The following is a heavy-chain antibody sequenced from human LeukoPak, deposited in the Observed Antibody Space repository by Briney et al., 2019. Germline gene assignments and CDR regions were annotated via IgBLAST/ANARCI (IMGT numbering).Heavy chain of an antibody. J-gene: IGHJ4*02. CDR2: IYYSGST. Sequence: SETLSLTSTVSGGSISSYYWSWIRQPPGKGLEWIGYIYYSGSTNYNPSLKSRVTISVDTSKNQFSLKLSSVTAADTAVYYCARGDYYFDYWGQGTLVTVSS. D-gene: IGHD3-16*01. CDR3: ARGDYYFDY. V-gene: IGHV4-59*01. CDR1: GGSISSYY.